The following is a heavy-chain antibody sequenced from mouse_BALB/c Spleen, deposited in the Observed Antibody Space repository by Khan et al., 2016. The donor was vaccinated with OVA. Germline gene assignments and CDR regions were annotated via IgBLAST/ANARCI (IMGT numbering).Heavy chain of an antibody. CDR2: LYTYTGEP. D-gene: IGHD2-14*01. CDR1: GYTFTNYG. J-gene: IGHJ4*01. V-gene: IGHV9-1*02. Sequence: QIQLVQSGPELKKPGETVKISCKASGYTFTNYGMNWVMQAPGKGLMWLGWLYTYTGEPTYDDDFKGRFAFSLESSASTAFLQINNLTNDDRARYICAMRSRTAIDYWGQVTTVTVSS. CDR3: AMRSRTAIDY.